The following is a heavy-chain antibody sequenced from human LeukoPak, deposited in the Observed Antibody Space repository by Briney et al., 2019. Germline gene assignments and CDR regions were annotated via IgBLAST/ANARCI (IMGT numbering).Heavy chain of an antibody. V-gene: IGHV1-69*05. D-gene: IGHD3-3*01. CDR2: IIPIFGTA. Sequence: SVKVSCKASGGTFSSYTISWVRQAPGQGLEWMGRIIPIFGTANYAQKFQGRVTITTDESTSTAYMELSSLRSEDTAVYYCARDGSPYDFWSGYYFADYRGQGTLVTVSS. CDR3: ARDGSPYDFWSGYYFADY. J-gene: IGHJ4*02. CDR1: GGTFSSYT.